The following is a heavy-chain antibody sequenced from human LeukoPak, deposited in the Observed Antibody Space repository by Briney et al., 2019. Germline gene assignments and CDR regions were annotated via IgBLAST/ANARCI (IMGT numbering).Heavy chain of an antibody. CDR3: ARGGRLSSDGSWTWFDP. Sequence: GESLKISCQGSGYNFVSYWIGWVRQMPGKGLEWMGIIYGGDSDTRYSPSFQGQVTMSVDKSISTAYVQWSSLKASGTAMYYCARGGRLSSDGSWTWFDPWGQGTLVTVSS. D-gene: IGHD2-15*01. J-gene: IGHJ5*02. V-gene: IGHV5-51*01. CDR1: GYNFVSYW. CDR2: IYGGDSDT.